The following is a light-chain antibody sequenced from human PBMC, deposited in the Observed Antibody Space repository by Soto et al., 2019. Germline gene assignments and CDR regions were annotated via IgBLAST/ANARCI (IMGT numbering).Light chain of an antibody. CDR1: SSDVGGYNY. CDR3: SSYISSSTLL. V-gene: IGLV2-14*01. CDR2: DVN. J-gene: IGLJ2*01. Sequence: QSALTQPASVSGSPGQSITISCTGTSSDVGGYNYVSWYQQHPGKAPKLMIYDVNNRPSGVSNRFSGSSSGNTASLTISGLQAEDEADYYCSSYISSSTLLFGGGTKLTVL.